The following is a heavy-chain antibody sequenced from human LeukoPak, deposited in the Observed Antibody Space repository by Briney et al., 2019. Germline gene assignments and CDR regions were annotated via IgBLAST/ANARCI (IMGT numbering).Heavy chain of an antibody. J-gene: IGHJ4*02. CDR3: AIYFKNRSGYSPFAY. CDR1: GFTFSYYS. CDR2: ISSSPSGTI. V-gene: IGHV3-48*01. D-gene: IGHD3-22*01. Sequence: GGSLRLSCAASGFTFSYYSMSWVRQAPGEGLEWVSYISSSPSGTITYAESVKGRFTISRDNAKNSLYLQMNSLRAEDTAVYYCAIYFKNRSGYSPFAYWGQGALFTVSS.